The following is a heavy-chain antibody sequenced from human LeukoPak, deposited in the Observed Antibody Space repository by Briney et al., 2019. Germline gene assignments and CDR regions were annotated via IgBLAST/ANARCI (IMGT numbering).Heavy chain of an antibody. J-gene: IGHJ4*02. V-gene: IGHV3-23*01. CDR2: ISGSGGST. Sequence: GGSLRLSCAASGFTFSGYAMSWVRQAPGKGLEWVSAISGSGGSTYYADSVKGRFTISRDNSKNTLYLQMNSLRAEDTAVYYCAKGRYSSSSYYFDYWGQGTLVTVSS. D-gene: IGHD6-6*01. CDR1: GFTFSGYA. CDR3: AKGRYSSSSYYFDY.